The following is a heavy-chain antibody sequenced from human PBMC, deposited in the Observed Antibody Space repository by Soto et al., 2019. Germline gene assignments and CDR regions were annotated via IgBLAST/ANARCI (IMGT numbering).Heavy chain of an antibody. CDR1: GFSFDDFA. Sequence: EVQLVESGGGLVQPGRSLRLSCAASGFSFDDFAMHWVRQAPGKGLEWVSGITWNSGSIGYADSVKGRFTISRDNAKNSLFLQMNSLRPDDTVFYYCAKDGRSSGWNAFLGWGQGTLVTVSS. J-gene: IGHJ4*02. D-gene: IGHD3-3*02. CDR3: AKDGRSSGWNAFLG. CDR2: ITWNSGSI. V-gene: IGHV3-9*01.